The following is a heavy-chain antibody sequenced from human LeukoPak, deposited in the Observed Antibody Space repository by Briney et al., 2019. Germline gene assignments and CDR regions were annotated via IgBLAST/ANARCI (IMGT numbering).Heavy chain of an antibody. J-gene: IGHJ3*02. CDR2: IYSSGNT. CDR1: GFTVSSNY. V-gene: IGHV3-66*01. D-gene: IGHD4-11*01. CDR3: ARVTIRVGYSVVFDI. Sequence: PGGSLRLSCASSGFTVSSNYMGWVRQAPGKGLEWVSFIYSSGNTYYTDSVKGRFTISRDNSKNTLYLQMNSLRVEDTAVYYCARVTIRVGYSVVFDIWGQGKMVTVFS.